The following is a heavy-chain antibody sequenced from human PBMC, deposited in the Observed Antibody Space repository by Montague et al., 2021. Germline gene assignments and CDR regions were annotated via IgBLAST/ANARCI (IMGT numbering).Heavy chain of an antibody. V-gene: IGHV4-4*02. CDR1: GGSISSKYF. D-gene: IGHD1-26*01. CDR3: AVGSESAWELLHH. CDR2: IYHGTT. Sequence: SETLSLTCTVYGGSISSKYFWSWVRQPLGKGLEWIGEIYHGTTSYSPSLKGRLTVSMDTSKNQFSLKLSSVTAADTAIYYCAVGSESAWELLHHWGQGILVTVSS. J-gene: IGHJ5*02.